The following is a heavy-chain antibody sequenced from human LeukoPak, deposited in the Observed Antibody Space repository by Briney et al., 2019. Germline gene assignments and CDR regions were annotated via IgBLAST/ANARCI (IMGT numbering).Heavy chain of an antibody. Sequence: GGSLRLSCAASGFTFSDYFMSWIRQAPGRGLEWIFSGSDSTTYYADSVKGRFTISRDNAKNTLYLQMNSLRAEDTAVYYCAREVSVTSYFDYWGQGTLVTVSS. CDR1: GFTFSDYF. CDR3: AREVSVTSYFDY. CDR2: SGSDSTT. J-gene: IGHJ4*02. V-gene: IGHV3-11*04. D-gene: IGHD5/OR15-5a*01.